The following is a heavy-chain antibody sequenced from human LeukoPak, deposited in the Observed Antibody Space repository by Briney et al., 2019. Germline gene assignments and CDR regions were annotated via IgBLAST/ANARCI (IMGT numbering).Heavy chain of an antibody. V-gene: IGHV3-33*01. J-gene: IGHJ4*02. Sequence: PGRSLRLSCAASGFTFSSYGMHWVCQAPGKGLEWVAVIWYDGSNKYYADSVKGRFTISRDNSKNTLYLQMNSLRAEDTAVYYCARGYYYGSGTKLDYWGQGTLVTVSS. CDR2: IWYDGSNK. D-gene: IGHD3-10*01. CDR1: GFTFSSYG. CDR3: ARGYYYGSGTKLDY.